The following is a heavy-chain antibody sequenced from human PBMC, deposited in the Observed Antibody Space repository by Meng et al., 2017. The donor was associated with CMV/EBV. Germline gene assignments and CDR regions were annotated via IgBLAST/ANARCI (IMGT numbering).Heavy chain of an antibody. Sequence: GYYLHWVRQAPEQGLEWMGIINPSGGSTSYAQKFPSRFTITRDASTSTVYMELSSLRSEDTAVYYCARDSLMITFGEVIVIPSWFDPWGQGTLVTVSS. J-gene: IGHJ5*02. D-gene: IGHD3-16*02. CDR2: INPSGGST. CDR1: GYY. CDR3: ARDSLMITFGEVIVIPSWFDP. V-gene: IGHV1-46*01.